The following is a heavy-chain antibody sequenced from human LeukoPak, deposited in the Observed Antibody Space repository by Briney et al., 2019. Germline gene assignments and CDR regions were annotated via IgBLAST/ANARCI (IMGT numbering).Heavy chain of an antibody. J-gene: IGHJ6*02. CDR3: AREWASSSWFTYYYYGMDV. CDR1: GYTFTSYG. D-gene: IGHD6-13*01. V-gene: IGHV1-18*01. Sequence: VASVKVSCKASGYTFTSYGISWVRQAPGQGLEWMGWISAYNGNTNYAQKFQGRVTMTRNTSISTAYVELSSLRSEDTAVYYCAREWASSSWFTYYYYGMDVWGQGTTVTVSS. CDR2: ISAYNGNT.